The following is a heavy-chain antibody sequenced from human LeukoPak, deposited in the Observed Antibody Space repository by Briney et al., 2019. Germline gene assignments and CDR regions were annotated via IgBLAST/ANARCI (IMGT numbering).Heavy chain of an antibody. CDR3: ARRITTSGLYYFDL. D-gene: IGHD6-13*01. Sequence: PGGSLRLSCAASGLTVSGNCMSWVRQAPGKGLEWVSIIYSDETTAYPDSVKGRFTISRDNSKNMLYLQMNSLRAEDTAVYYCARRITTSGLYYFDLWGQGTLVTVSS. CDR1: GLTVSGNC. V-gene: IGHV3-66*04. J-gene: IGHJ4*02. CDR2: IYSDETT.